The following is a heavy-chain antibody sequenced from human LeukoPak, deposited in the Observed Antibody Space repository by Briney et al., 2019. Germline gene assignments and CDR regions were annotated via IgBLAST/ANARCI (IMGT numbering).Heavy chain of an antibody. J-gene: IGHJ4*02. CDR3: ARLRRLDY. CDR1: GGSFSGYY. V-gene: IGHV4-34*01. D-gene: IGHD2-21*01. Sequence: SETLSLTCAVYGGSFSGYYWSWIRQPPGKGLEWIGEINHSGSTNYNPSLKSRVTISVDTSKNQFSLELSSVTAADTAVYYCARLRRLDYWGQGTLVTVSS. CDR2: INHSGST.